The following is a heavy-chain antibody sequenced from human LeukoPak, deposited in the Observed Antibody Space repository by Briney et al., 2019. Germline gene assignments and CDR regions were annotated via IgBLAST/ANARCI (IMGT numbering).Heavy chain of an antibody. CDR2: IYSGGST. V-gene: IGHV3-66*01. CDR3: AREGSGYCSGGSCFQSYWYFDL. D-gene: IGHD2-15*01. J-gene: IGHJ2*01. CDR1: GFTVSSNY. Sequence: GGSLRLSCAASGFTVSSNYMSWVRQAPGKGLGWVSVIYSGGSTYYADSVKGRFTISRDNSKNTLYLQMNSLRAEDTAVYYCAREGSGYCSGGSCFQSYWYFDLWGRGTLVTVSS.